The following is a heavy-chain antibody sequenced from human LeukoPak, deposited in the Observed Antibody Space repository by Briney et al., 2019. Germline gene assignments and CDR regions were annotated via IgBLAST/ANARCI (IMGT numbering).Heavy chain of an antibody. CDR3: ARQDCSGGSCYLDY. J-gene: IGHJ4*02. Sequence: GGSLRLSCAASGFTFSSYSMNWVRQAPGKGLEWVSYISSSSSTIYYADSVKGRFTISRDSSKNTLYLQMNSLRTEDTAVYYCARQDCSGGSCYLDYWGQGTLVTVSS. D-gene: IGHD2-15*01. CDR2: ISSSSSTI. CDR1: GFTFSSYS. V-gene: IGHV3-48*01.